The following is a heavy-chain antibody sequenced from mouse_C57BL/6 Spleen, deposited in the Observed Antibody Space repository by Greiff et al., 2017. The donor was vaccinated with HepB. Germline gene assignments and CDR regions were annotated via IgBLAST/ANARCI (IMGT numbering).Heavy chain of an antibody. J-gene: IGHJ1*03. Sequence: QVQLKQPGAELVMPGASVKLSCKASGYTFTSYWMHWVKQRPGQGLEWIGEIDPSDSYTNYNQKFKGKSTLTVDKSSSTAYMQLSSLTSEDSAVYYCARGTTAGYFDVWGTGTTVTVSS. CDR1: GYTFTSYW. V-gene: IGHV1-69*01. CDR2: IDPSDSYT. CDR3: ARGTTAGYFDV. D-gene: IGHD1-2*01.